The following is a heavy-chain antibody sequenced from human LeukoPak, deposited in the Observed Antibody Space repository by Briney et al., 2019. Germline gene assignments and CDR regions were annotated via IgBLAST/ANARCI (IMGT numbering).Heavy chain of an antibody. Sequence: PSETLSLTCTVSGGSISSSGYYWGWIRQPPGKGLEWIGSIDYSGSTYYNPSPKGRVTISVDTSKKQFSLKLSSVTAADTAVYYCARDKGHFDVDYWGQGTLVTVSS. CDR2: IDYSGST. D-gene: IGHD3-9*01. CDR1: GGSISSSGYY. CDR3: ARDKGHFDVDY. V-gene: IGHV4-39*07. J-gene: IGHJ4*02.